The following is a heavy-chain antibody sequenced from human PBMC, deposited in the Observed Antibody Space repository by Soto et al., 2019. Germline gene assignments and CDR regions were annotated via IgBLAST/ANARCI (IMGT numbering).Heavy chain of an antibody. Sequence: PSETLSLTCTVSGGSVSSGSYYWSWIRQPPGKGLEWIGYIYYSGSTNYNPSLKSRVTISVDTSKNQFSLKLSSVTAADTAVYYCARGVGSSPPRYWGRGTLVTAPQ. CDR2: IYYSGST. CDR3: ARGVGSSPPRY. V-gene: IGHV4-61*01. D-gene: IGHD1-26*01. J-gene: IGHJ4*02. CDR1: GGSVSSGSYY.